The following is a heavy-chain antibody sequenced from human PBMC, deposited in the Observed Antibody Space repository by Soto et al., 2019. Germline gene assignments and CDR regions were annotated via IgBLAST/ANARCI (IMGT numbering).Heavy chain of an antibody. CDR1: GYSFAGYW. D-gene: IGHD6-25*01. J-gene: IGHJ4*02. V-gene: IGHV5-10-1*01. CDR2: IDPSDSQT. CDR3: AKQTAGLFDY. Sequence: GESLKISCQGSGYSFAGYWITWVRQKPGKGLEWMGRIDPSDSQTYYSPSFRGHVTISVTKSITTVFLQWSSLRASDTAMYYCAKQTAGLFDYWGQGTLVTVSS.